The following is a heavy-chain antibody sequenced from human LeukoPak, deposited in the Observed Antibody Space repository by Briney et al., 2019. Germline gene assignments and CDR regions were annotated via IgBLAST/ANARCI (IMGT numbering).Heavy chain of an antibody. J-gene: IGHJ4*02. CDR1: GFPFSSYW. D-gene: IGHD2-15*01. CDR2: IKQDGSEK. Sequence: TGGSLRLSCAASGFPFSSYWMAWVRQAPGKGLEWVASIKQDGSEKYYVDSVKGRFTISKDNSKNSLYLQMSSLRAEDTAMYYCAREDRSCYYYWGQGTLVTVSS. CDR3: AREDRSCYYY. V-gene: IGHV3-7*03.